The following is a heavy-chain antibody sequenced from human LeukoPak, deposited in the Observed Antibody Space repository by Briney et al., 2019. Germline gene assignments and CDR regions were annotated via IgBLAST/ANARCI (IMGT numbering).Heavy chain of an antibody. CDR2: IFHSGST. V-gene: IGHV4-4*02. CDR3: TCHSGWSGPSE. CDR1: GGSISSSW. J-gene: IGHJ4*02. D-gene: IGHD6-19*01. Sequence: SETLSLTCAVAGGSISSSWSSWVRQPPGKGLEWIGEIFHSGSTNYNPSLKSRVTISVDKSKNHFSLELTSVTAADTAVYYCTCHSGWSGPSEWGQGTLVIVSS.